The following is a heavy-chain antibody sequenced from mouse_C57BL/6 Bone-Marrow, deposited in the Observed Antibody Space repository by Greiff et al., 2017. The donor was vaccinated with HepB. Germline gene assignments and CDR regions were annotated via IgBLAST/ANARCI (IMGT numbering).Heavy chain of an antibody. CDR3: ARRGGY. J-gene: IGHJ2*01. V-gene: IGHV1-78*01. CDR1: GYTFTDHT. Sequence: VQLQQSDAELVKPGASVKISCKVSGYTFTDHTIHWMKQRPEQGLEWIGYIYPRDGSTKYNEKFKGKATFTADTSSNTAYMQLSSLTTEDSAIYYCARRGGYWGHGTTLTVSS. CDR2: IYPRDGST.